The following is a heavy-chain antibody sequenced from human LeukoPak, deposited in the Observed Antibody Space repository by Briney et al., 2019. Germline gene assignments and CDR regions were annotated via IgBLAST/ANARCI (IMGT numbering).Heavy chain of an antibody. CDR1: GYTFPNYG. CDR2: ISAYTGHT. CDR3: ARSPAVASTRGDY. V-gene: IGHV1-18*01. D-gene: IGHD6-19*01. Sequence: GPVKVSCKASGYTFPNYGINWVRRAPGQGLEWMGWISAYTGHTDYAQKLQGRVTMTTDTSTTTAYMELRNLRSDDTAIYYCARSPAVASTRGDYWGQGTLVTVSS. J-gene: IGHJ4*02.